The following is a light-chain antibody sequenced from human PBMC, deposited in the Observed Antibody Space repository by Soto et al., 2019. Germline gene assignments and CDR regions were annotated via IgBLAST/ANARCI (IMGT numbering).Light chain of an antibody. V-gene: IGKV1-39*01. CDR3: QQSYSTPWT. J-gene: IGKJ1*01. CDR2: AAS. CDR1: QSISSY. Sequence: DIQITQSPSSLSASVGDRVTISCRASQSISSYLNWYQQKPGKAPKLLIYAASSLQSGVPSRFSGSGSGTDFTLTISSLQPEDFATYYCQQSYSTPWTFGQGTKVELK.